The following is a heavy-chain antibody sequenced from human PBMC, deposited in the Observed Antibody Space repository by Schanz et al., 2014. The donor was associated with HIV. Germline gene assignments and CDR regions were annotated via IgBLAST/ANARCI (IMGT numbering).Heavy chain of an antibody. Sequence: QVRLQQWGAGLLKSSETLSLTCAVYGGSFSGYYWSWIRQSPEKGLEWIGDISHTGITNYNPSLESRVNISADTSKNQFSLRLTSVTAADTAMYYCATTSSSQYYYSMDVWGQGTPVTVSS. CDR1: GGSFSGYY. CDR2: ISHTGIT. J-gene: IGHJ6*02. D-gene: IGHD6-6*01. CDR3: ATTSSSQYYYSMDV. V-gene: IGHV4-34*01.